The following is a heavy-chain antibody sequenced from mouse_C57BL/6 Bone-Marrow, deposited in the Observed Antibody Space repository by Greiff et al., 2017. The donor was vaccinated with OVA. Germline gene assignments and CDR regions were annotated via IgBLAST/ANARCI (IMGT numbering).Heavy chain of an antibody. CDR2: IDPSDSYT. Sequence: QVQLQQPGAELVRPGTSVKLSCKASGYTFTSYWMHWVKQRPGQGLEWIGVIDPSDSYTNYNQKFKGKATLTVDTSSSTAYMQLSSLTSEDSAVYYCAREDDYDGGYAMDDWGQGTSVTVSS. J-gene: IGHJ4*01. CDR1: GYTFTSYW. CDR3: AREDDYDGGYAMDD. V-gene: IGHV1-59*01. D-gene: IGHD2-4*01.